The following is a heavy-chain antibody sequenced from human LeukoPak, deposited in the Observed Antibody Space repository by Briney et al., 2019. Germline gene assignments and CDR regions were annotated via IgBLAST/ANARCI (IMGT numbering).Heavy chain of an antibody. CDR2: INHSGST. D-gene: IGHD4-23*01. CDR1: GGSFSGYY. Sequence: PSETLSLTCAVYGGSFSGYYWSWIRQPPGKGLEWIGEINHSGSTNYNPSLKSRVTISVDTSKNHFSLKLSSVTAADTAVYYCARRRRWYYYYMDVWGKGTTVTVSS. J-gene: IGHJ6*03. V-gene: IGHV4-34*01. CDR3: ARRRRWYYYYMDV.